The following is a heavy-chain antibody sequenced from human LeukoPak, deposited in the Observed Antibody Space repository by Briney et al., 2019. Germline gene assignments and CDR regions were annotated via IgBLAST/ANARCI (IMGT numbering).Heavy chain of an antibody. CDR1: GFTFSSYW. Sequence: GGSLRLSCAASGFTFSSYWMHWVRQAPGKGLVWVSRINSDGSNTDYAESVKGRFTISRDNAKNTLYLQMNSLRAEDTAVYYCARDYWFWYSGSDRIPFDYWGQGTLVTAPS. J-gene: IGHJ4*02. D-gene: IGHD1-26*01. CDR3: ARDYWFWYSGSDRIPFDY. CDR2: INSDGSNT. V-gene: IGHV3-74*01.